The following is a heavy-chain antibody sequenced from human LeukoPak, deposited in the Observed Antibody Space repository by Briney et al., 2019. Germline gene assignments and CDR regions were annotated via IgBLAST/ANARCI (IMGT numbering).Heavy chain of an antibody. D-gene: IGHD3-9*01. CDR2: ISWNSGSI. CDR3: ARALDWLLFDY. J-gene: IGHJ4*02. Sequence: GRSLRLSCAASGFTFDDYAMHWVRQAPGKGLEWVSGISWNSGSIGYADSVKGRFTISRDNSKNTLYLQMNSLRAEDTAVYYCARALDWLLFDYWGQGTLVTVSS. V-gene: IGHV3-9*01. CDR1: GFTFDDYA.